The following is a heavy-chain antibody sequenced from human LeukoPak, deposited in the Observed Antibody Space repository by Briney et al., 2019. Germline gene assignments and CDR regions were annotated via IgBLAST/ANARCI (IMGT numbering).Heavy chain of an antibody. V-gene: IGHV4-39*01. CDR3: SRRGDY. J-gene: IGHJ4*02. CDR2: IYDRGTT. Sequence: SETLSLTCSVSGGSIGSSTYYWGWIRQPPGRGLEWIGSIYDRGTTNYNPSLGNRVTISLDTSKNQLSLKLTSVTAADTAVYFCSRRGDYWGQGALVTVSS. CDR1: GGSIGSSTYY.